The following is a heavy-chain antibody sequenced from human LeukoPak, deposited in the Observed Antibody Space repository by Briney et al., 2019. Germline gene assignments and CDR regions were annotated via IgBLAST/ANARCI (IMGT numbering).Heavy chain of an antibody. CDR1: GFTVSSNY. CDR3: ARENVEGGFTFYDSSGYRY. J-gene: IGHJ4*02. D-gene: IGHD3-22*01. V-gene: IGHV3-21*01. Sequence: PGGSLRLSCAASGFTVSSNYMSWVRQAPGKGLEWVSSISSSSSYIYYADSVKGRFTISRDNAKNSLYLQMNSLRAEDTAVYYCARENVEGGFTFYDSSGYRYWGQGTLVTVSS. CDR2: ISSSSSYI.